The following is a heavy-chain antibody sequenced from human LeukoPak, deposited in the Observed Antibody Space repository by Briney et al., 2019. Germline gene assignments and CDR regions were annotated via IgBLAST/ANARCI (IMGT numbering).Heavy chain of an antibody. CDR2: VNTDASST. V-gene: IGHV3-74*01. CDR1: GFTFSNYW. Sequence: GGSLRLSCAASGFTFSNYWMHWVRQAPGKGLVWISHVNTDASSTSYADSVKGRFTISRDNAKNTVYLQMNSLRAEDTAVYYCARVPGSSGWNYYFDYWGQGTLVTVSS. CDR3: ARVPGSSGWNYYFDY. J-gene: IGHJ4*02. D-gene: IGHD6-19*01.